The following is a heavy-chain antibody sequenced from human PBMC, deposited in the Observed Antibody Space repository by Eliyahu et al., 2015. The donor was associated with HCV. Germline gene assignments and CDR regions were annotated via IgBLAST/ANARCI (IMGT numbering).Heavy chain of an antibody. CDR2: VKSSTSGGTK. D-gene: IGHD1-26*01. Sequence: EVQVVESGGGLAKPGDSLTLSCAASGFPFSSAWISWVRQAPGEGLEGVGRVKSSTSGGTKDYGTPVRGRFIISRDDSENTVFLQMNTLKVEDTAMYYCVADISGGSYPFDSWGQGTPVTVSS. CDR3: VADISGGSYPFDS. CDR1: GFPFSSAW. J-gene: IGHJ4*02. V-gene: IGHV3-15*01.